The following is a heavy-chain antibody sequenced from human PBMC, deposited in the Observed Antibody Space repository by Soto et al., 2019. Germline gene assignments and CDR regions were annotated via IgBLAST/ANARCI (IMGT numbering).Heavy chain of an antibody. CDR1: GGTFSSYA. Sequence: WASVKVSCKASGGTFSSYAISWVRQAPGQGLEWMGGIIPIFGTANYAQKFQGRVTITADESTSTAYMELSSLRSEDTAVYYCARGRGAAKVYYYGMDVWGQGTTVTVSS. J-gene: IGHJ6*02. CDR3: ARGRGAAKVYYYGMDV. V-gene: IGHV1-69*13. CDR2: IIPIFGTA. D-gene: IGHD2-15*01.